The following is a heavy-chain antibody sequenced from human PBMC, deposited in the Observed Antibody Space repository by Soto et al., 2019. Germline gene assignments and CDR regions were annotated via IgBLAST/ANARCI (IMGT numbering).Heavy chain of an antibody. Sequence: QVQLVQSGAEVRQPGASVTVSCKASGYNFDSYGINWVRQAPGQGLEWMGWITVRNGETNYAQRIQGRDTMTSDTATSTAYMELRDLRSDDTAPYYCVRGGVAAAGPGDYWGQGTLVAVSS. CDR3: VRGGVAAAGPGDY. D-gene: IGHD6-13*01. CDR1: GYNFDSYG. V-gene: IGHV1-18*01. CDR2: ITVRNGET. J-gene: IGHJ4*02.